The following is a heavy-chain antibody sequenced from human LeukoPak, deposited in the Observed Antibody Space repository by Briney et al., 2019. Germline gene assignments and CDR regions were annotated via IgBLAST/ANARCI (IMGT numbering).Heavy chain of an antibody. D-gene: IGHD3-9*01. CDR3: ARDIRYFDSDYYYGMDV. CDR2: ISGSGSTI. V-gene: IGHV3-48*03. CDR1: GFTFSSYE. Sequence: GGSLRLSCAASGFTFSSYEMNWVRQAPGKGLEWVSYISGSGSTIYYADSVKGRFTISRDNAKNSLYLQMNSLRAEDTAVYYCARDIRYFDSDYYYGMDVWGQGTTVTVSS. J-gene: IGHJ6*02.